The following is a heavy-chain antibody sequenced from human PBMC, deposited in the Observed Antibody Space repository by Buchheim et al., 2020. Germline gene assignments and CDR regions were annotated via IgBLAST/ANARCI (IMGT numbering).Heavy chain of an antibody. D-gene: IGHD4-17*01. J-gene: IGHJ6*02. V-gene: IGHV3-15*01. CDR1: GFTLSNAW. CDR2: IKSKTDGGTT. CDR3: APNYGDLYCYYYYGMDV. Sequence: EVQLVESGGGLVKPGGSLRLSRAASGFTLSNAWMSWVRQAPGKGLEWVGRIKSKTDGGTTDYAAPVKGRFTISRDDSKNTPYLQINSLKTEDTAVYYCAPNYGDLYCYYYYGMDVGGRGTT.